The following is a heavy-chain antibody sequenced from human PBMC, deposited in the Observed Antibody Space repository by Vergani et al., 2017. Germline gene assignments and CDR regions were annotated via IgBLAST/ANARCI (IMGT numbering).Heavy chain of an antibody. V-gene: IGHV1-2*02. J-gene: IGHJ4*02. CDR2: INPNSGGT. Sequence: QVQLVQSGAEVKKPGASVKVSCKASGYTFTGYYMHWVRQAPGQGLEWMGWINPNSGGTNYAQKFQGRVTMTRDTSISTAYMELSRLRSDDTAVFYCARGPRHRGYWGQPLLVGYFDYWGQGTLVTVSS. CDR3: ARGPRHRGYWGQPLLVGYFDY. D-gene: IGHD2-21*02. CDR1: GYTFTGYY.